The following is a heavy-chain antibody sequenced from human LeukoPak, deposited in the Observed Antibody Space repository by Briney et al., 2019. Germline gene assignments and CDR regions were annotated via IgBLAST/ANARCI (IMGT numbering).Heavy chain of an antibody. D-gene: IGHD5-12*01. CDR1: GFTFSGSA. CDR3: TRRGSGYDYDFDY. V-gene: IGHV3-73*01. CDR2: IRSKANSYAT. Sequence: GGSLRLSCAASGFTFSGSAMHWVRQASGKGLEWVGRIRSKANSYATAYAASVKGRFTISRDDSKNTAYLQMNSLKTEDTAVYYCTRRGSGYDYDFDYWGQGTLVTVSS. J-gene: IGHJ4*02.